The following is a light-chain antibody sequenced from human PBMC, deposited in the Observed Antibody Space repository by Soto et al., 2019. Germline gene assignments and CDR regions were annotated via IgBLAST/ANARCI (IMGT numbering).Light chain of an antibody. Sequence: QSVLTQPASVSGSPGQSITISCTGTSSDVGGYNYVSWYQQHPGKAPKLMIYEVSNRPSGVSNRFSGSKSANTASLTISGLQAEDEADYYCSSYTSSSTYVFGSGTKVNV. CDR2: EVS. CDR1: SSDVGGYNY. CDR3: SSYTSSSTYV. J-gene: IGLJ1*01. V-gene: IGLV2-14*01.